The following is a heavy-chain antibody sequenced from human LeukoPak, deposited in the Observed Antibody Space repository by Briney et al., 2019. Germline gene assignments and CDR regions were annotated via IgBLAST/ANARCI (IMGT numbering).Heavy chain of an antibody. D-gene: IGHD7-27*01. CDR1: GYTFTSYD. CDR2: MSPNSGDT. CDR3: ARGPPNWGYDY. Sequence: ASVKVSCKASGYTFTSYDFNWVRQATRHRPEWMGWMSPNSGDTGYAQKFQDRVTMTRNTSISTAYMELSSLRSDDTAVYYCARGPPNWGYDYWGPGTLVTVSS. V-gene: IGHV1-8*01. J-gene: IGHJ4*02.